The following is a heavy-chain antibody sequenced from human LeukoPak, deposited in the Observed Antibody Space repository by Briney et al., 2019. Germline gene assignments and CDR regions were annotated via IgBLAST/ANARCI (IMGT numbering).Heavy chain of an antibody. CDR3: ARERGQYSGSYYVAFDI. J-gene: IGHJ3*02. D-gene: IGHD1-26*01. V-gene: IGHV3-33*01. CDR1: GFTFSSYG. Sequence: GGSLRLSCAASGFTFSSYGMHWVRQAPGKGLEWVAVIWYDGSNKYYADSVKGRFTISRDNSKNTLYLQMNSLRAEDTAVYYCARERGQYSGSYYVAFDIWGQGTMVTVSS. CDR2: IWYDGSNK.